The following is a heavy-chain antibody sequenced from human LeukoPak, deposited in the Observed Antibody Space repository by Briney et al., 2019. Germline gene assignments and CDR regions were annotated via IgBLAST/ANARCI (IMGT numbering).Heavy chain of an antibody. CDR2: INPSRGST. V-gene: IGHV1-46*01. CDR3: ARDYLRADSSGYYSLGY. Sequence: ASVKVSCKASGYTFTSYYMHWLRQAPGQGLEWMGIINPSRGSTSYAQKFQGRVTMTRDTSTSTVYMELSSLRSEDTAVYYCARDYLRADSSGYYSLGYWGQGTLVTVSS. CDR1: GYTFTSYY. J-gene: IGHJ4*02. D-gene: IGHD3-22*01.